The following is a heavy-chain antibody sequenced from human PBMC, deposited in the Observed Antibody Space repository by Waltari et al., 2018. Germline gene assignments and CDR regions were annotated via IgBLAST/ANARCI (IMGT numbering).Heavy chain of an antibody. V-gene: IGHV1-69*05. Sequence: QVQLVQSGAEVKKPGSSVEGACKASGGTFSSYAISWVRQAPGQGREWIGGIIAIVCTANYAQKVQGRGTMTMDESTSTAYMELSSLRSEDTAVYYCASHMITFGGVIASHYYCGMDVGGQGTTVTVSS. CDR2: IIAIVCTA. D-gene: IGHD3-16*02. J-gene: IGHJ6*02. CDR3: ASHMITFGGVIASHYYCGMDV. CDR1: GGTFSSYA.